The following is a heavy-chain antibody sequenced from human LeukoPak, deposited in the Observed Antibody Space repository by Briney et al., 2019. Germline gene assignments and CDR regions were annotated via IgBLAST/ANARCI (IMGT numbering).Heavy chain of an antibody. CDR2: IKSKTDGGTT. CDR1: GFTFSSYW. V-gene: IGHV3-15*01. J-gene: IGHJ4*02. Sequence: PGGSLRLSCAASGFTFSSYWMHWVRQAPGKGLEWVGRIKSKTDGGTTDNAAPVKGRFTISRDDSKNTLYLQTNSLKTEDTAVYYCTTDPQRGYYFDYWGQGTLVTVSS. CDR3: TTDPQRGYYFDY. D-gene: IGHD5-24*01.